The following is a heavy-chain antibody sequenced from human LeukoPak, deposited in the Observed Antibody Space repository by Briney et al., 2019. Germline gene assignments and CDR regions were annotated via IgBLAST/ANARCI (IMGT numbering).Heavy chain of an antibody. Sequence: SETLSLTCTVSGGSISRSSYYWGWIRQTPGKGLEWIGSIDYSGSIYYNPSLRSRVTISADTSQNQFSLKLSSVTAADTAVYYCARRGGSGIRGDYYFDYWGQGTLVTVSS. CDR3: ARRGGSGIRGDYYFDY. J-gene: IGHJ4*02. V-gene: IGHV4-39*01. CDR2: IDYSGSI. D-gene: IGHD3-10*01. CDR1: GGSISRSSYY.